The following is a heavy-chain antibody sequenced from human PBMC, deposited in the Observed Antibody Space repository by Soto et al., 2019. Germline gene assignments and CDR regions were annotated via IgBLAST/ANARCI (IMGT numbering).Heavy chain of an antibody. V-gene: IGHV4-59*07. Sequence: SDTLSLTCTVPSRSISSYYWSWIRQPPGKGLEWIGYIYYSGSTNYNPSLKSRVTISVDTSKNQFSLKLSSVTAADTAVYYCARRYGASFDYWGQGTLVTVS. CDR2: IYYSGST. D-gene: IGHD4-17*01. J-gene: IGHJ4*02. CDR3: ARRYGASFDY. CDR1: SRSISSYY.